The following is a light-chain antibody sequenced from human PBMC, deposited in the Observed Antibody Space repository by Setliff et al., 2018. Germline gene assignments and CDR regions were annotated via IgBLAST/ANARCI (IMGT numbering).Light chain of an antibody. J-gene: IGLJ1*01. Sequence: PSVSVAPGKTATITCGGNNIGSKGVHWYQQKPGQAPVLVIYSDSDRPSGIPERISGSKSGNTATLTISRVEAGDEADYYCQVWDSRNDLNYVFGTGTKVTVL. CDR3: QVWDSRNDLNYV. V-gene: IGLV3-21*04. CDR1: NIGSKG. CDR2: SDS.